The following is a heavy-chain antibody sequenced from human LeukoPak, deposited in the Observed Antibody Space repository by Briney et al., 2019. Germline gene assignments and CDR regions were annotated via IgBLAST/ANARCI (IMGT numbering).Heavy chain of an antibody. Sequence: GGSLRLSCAASGFTFSSYWMHWVRQAPGKGLEWVGFIRSKAYGGTTEYAASVKGRFTISRDDSKSIAYLQMNSLKTEDTAVYYCTREGVIAAAGHNAFDIWGQGTMVTVSS. CDR2: IRSKAYGGTT. V-gene: IGHV3-49*04. CDR3: TREGVIAAAGHNAFDI. CDR1: GFTFSSYW. J-gene: IGHJ3*02. D-gene: IGHD6-13*01.